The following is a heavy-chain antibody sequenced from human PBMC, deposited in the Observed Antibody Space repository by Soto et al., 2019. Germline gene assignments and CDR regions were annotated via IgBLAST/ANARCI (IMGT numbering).Heavy chain of an antibody. V-gene: IGHV1-2*02. D-gene: IGHD5-18*01. Sequence: ASVKVSCKASGYTFTGYYMHWVRQAPGQGLEWMGWINPNSGGTNYTQKFQGGVTMTRDTSISTAYMELSRLRSDDTAVYYCARVGYGYYYYYGMDVWGQGTTVTVSS. CDR2: INPNSGGT. CDR1: GYTFTGYY. CDR3: ARVGYGYYYYYGMDV. J-gene: IGHJ6*02.